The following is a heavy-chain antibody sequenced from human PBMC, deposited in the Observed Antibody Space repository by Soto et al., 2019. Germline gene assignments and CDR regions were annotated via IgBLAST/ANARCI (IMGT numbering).Heavy chain of an antibody. J-gene: IGHJ6*02. Sequence: QVQLVESGGGVVQPGRSLRLSCAVSGFTFITYGMHWVRQAPGKGLEWVAVISSDGNNEFYGDSVKGRFTISRDNSKNTLFLQMNSLRGEDSAVYYCARGSSSRWFLMDVWGQGTTVSVSS. CDR3: ARGSSSRWFLMDV. D-gene: IGHD6-13*01. CDR2: ISSDGNNE. CDR1: GFTFITYG. V-gene: IGHV3-30*03.